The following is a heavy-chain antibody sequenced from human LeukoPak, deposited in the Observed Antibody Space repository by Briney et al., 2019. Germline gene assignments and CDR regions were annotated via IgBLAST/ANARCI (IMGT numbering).Heavy chain of an antibody. CDR1: GYSFADYY. CDR2: IKPNSGGT. Sequence: GASVKVSCKASGYSFADYYMHWVRQAPGQGLEWMGWIKPNSGGTRSAQKFQGRVTMTRDTSISTAYMELSRLRSDDTAVYYCAKGYSSSWYRLYYYYYMDVWGKGTTVTVSS. J-gene: IGHJ6*03. V-gene: IGHV1-2*02. CDR3: AKGYSSSWYRLYYYYYMDV. D-gene: IGHD6-13*01.